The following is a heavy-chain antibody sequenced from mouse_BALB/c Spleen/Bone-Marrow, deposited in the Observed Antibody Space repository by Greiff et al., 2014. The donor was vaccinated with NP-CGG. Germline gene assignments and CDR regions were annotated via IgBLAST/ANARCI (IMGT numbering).Heavy chain of an antibody. Sequence: QVQLQQSGAELVKPGASVKMSCTASGYTFTNYWMCWVKQRPGQGLEWIGYINLSNGYTEYNQKFKDKATFTADKSSSTAYMQLSTVASDDSAVYYCARDYYYAMDYWGQGTSVTVSS. J-gene: IGHJ4*01. D-gene: IGHD2-4*01. CDR1: GYTFTNYW. CDR3: ARDYYYAMDY. V-gene: IGHV1-7*01. CDR2: INLSNGYT.